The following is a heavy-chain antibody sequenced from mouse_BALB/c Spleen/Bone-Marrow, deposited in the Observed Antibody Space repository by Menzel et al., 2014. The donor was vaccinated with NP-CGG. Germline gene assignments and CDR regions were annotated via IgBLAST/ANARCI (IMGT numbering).Heavy chain of an antibody. J-gene: IGHJ3*01. CDR1: GYTFTSYS. V-gene: IGHV1-7*01. Sequence: VQLQQSGAELVKPGASVKLSCKASGYTFTSYSMQWIRQRPGQGLEWIGYINPSSDYTNYNQNFKDKATLTADKSSSTASMQLNSVTSEDFAVYYCAREADRGAWFAYWGQGTLVTVSA. D-gene: IGHD3-2*01. CDR2: INPSSDYT. CDR3: AREADRGAWFAY.